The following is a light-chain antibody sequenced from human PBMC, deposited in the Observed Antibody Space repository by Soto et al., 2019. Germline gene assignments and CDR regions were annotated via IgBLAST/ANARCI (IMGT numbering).Light chain of an antibody. CDR2: TAS. J-gene: IGKJ1*01. V-gene: IGKV1-17*01. CDR3: LQHNSYPLT. Sequence: DIQMTQSPSSLSASVGDRVTITCRASQGIRNALGWYQQKPGKAPKRLIYTASSLQSGVPSRFSGSGSGTEFTLTINSLQPEDFATYYCLQHNSYPLTFGQGPKVEIK. CDR1: QGIRNA.